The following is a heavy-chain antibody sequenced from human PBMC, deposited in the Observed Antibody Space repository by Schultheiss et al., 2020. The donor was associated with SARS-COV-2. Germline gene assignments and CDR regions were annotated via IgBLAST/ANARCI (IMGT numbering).Heavy chain of an antibody. CDR2: IYYSGST. J-gene: IGHJ4*02. D-gene: IGHD4-23*01. CDR3: ARTTVAPPDY. CDR1: GGSISSSSYY. Sequence: SQTLSLTCTVSGGSISSSSYYWGWIRQPPGKGLEWIGSIYYSGSTNYNPSLKSRVTISVDTSKNQFSLKLNSVTAADTAVYYCARTTVAPPDYWGQGTLVTVSS. V-gene: IGHV4-39*07.